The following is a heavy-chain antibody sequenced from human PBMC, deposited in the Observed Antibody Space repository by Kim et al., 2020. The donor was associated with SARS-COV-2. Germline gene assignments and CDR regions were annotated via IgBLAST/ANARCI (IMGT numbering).Heavy chain of an antibody. CDR1: GFTFSSYG. CDR2: IWYDGSNK. CDR3: ARDRRSSGYYSRFDY. J-gene: IGHJ4*02. Sequence: GGSLRLSCAASGFTFSSYGMHWVRQAPGKGLEWVAVIWYDGSNKYYADSVKGRFTISRDNSKNTLYLQMNSLRAEDTAVYYCARDRRSSGYYSRFDYWGQGTLVTVSS. D-gene: IGHD3-22*01. V-gene: IGHV3-33*01.